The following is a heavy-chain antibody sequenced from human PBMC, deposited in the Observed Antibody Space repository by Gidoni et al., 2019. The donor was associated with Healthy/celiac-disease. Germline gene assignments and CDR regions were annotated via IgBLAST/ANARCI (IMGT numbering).Heavy chain of an antibody. CDR3: AGLVGGMDV. D-gene: IGHD2-2*01. Sequence: EVQQVEPGGGWVQRGGSLRPSCAASGFTFSSYRMNWFGQAPGKGLAWVSYIRSSGGTMYCADSVKGRITNSRDNTKISLYLQMNSLGDEDTAVYYCAGLVGGMDVWGQGTTVTVSS. J-gene: IGHJ6*02. CDR1: GFTFSSYR. CDR2: IRSSGGTM. V-gene: IGHV3-48*02.